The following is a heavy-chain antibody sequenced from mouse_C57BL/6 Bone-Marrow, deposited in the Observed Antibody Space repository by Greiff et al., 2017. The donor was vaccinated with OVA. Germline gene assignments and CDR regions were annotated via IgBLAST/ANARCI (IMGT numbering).Heavy chain of an antibody. CDR1: GYAFSSSW. Sequence: VKLQQSGPELVKPGASVKISCKASGYAFSSSWMNWVKQRPGKGLEWIGRIYPGDGDTNYNGKFKGKATLTADKSSSTAYMQLSSLTSEDSAVYFCARVTGPRYFDVWGTGTTVTVSS. CDR2: IYPGDGDT. CDR3: ARVTGPRYFDV. J-gene: IGHJ1*03. V-gene: IGHV1-82*01. D-gene: IGHD4-1*01.